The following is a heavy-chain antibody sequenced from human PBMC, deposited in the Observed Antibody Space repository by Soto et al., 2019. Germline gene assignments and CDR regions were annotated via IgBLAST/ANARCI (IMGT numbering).Heavy chain of an antibody. Sequence: QITLKESGPTLVKPTQTLTLTCTFSGFSLSTSGVGVGWICQPPGKALEWLALIYWDDDKRYSPSLNSRLTXTMXTSKNQVVLTMTNMDPVDTATYYCAHSRPPRLLDYWGQGTLVTVSS. CDR1: GFSLSTSGVG. V-gene: IGHV2-5*02. CDR3: AHSRPPRLLDY. D-gene: IGHD6-6*01. J-gene: IGHJ4*02. CDR2: IYWDDDK.